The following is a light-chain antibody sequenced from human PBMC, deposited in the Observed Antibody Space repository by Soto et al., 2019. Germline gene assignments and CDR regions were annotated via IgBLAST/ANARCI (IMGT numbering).Light chain of an antibody. CDR1: QSVSSGA. CDR3: QLYGNSPP. Sequence: EIVLTQSPGTLSLSPGEGASLSCRASQSVSSGAFAWYRQKPGQAPRLLIYGASSRATGIPDRFSGSASGTDFTLTINRLEPEDFAVYYCQLYGNSPPFGQGTRLEIK. V-gene: IGKV3-20*01. J-gene: IGKJ5*01. CDR2: GAS.